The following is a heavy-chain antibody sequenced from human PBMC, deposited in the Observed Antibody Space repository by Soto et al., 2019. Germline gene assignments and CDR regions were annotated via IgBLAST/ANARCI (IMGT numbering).Heavy chain of an antibody. D-gene: IGHD6-19*01. V-gene: IGHV4-30-2*01. CDR1: GGSFSGYY. J-gene: IGHJ4*02. CDR2: IYHSGST. CDR3: ARAGGLGAVAVDY. Sequence: SETLSLTCAVYGGSFSGYYWNWIRQPPGKGLEWIGYIYHSGSTYYNPSLKSRVTISVDRSKNQFSLKLSSVTAADTAVYYCARAGGLGAVAVDYWGQGTLVTVSS.